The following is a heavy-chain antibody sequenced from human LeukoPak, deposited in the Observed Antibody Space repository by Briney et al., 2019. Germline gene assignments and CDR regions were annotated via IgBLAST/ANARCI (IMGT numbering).Heavy chain of an antibody. V-gene: IGHV4-34*01. CDR2: INHSGST. CDR3: ARGGDDILTGPTPLY. D-gene: IGHD3-9*01. J-gene: IGHJ4*02. CDR1: GGSFSDYY. Sequence: SETLSLTCAVYGGSFSDYYWSWIRQPPGKGLEGVGEINHSGSTNYNPSLKSRVTISVDTSKNQFSLKLSSVTAADTAVYYCARGGDDILTGPTPLYWGQGTLVTVSS.